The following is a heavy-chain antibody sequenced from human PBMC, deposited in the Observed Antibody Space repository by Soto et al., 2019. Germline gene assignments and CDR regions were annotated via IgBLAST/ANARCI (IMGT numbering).Heavy chain of an antibody. Sequence: PGGSLRLSCAASGFTFSSYAMSWVRQAPGKGLEWVSAISGSGGSTYYADSVKGRFTISRDNSKNTLYLQMNSLRAEDTAVYYCAKGKYREMVRGVIPFDYWGQGTLVTVSS. CDR1: GFTFSSYA. J-gene: IGHJ4*02. CDR3: AKGKYREMVRGVIPFDY. CDR2: ISGSGGST. D-gene: IGHD3-10*01. V-gene: IGHV3-23*01.